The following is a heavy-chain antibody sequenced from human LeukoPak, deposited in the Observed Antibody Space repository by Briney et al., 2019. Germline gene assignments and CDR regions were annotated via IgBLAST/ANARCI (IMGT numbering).Heavy chain of an antibody. Sequence: RGSLRLSCAASGFTFSDYDMSWVRQAPGKGLEWVSSITTTSSYIYYADSVKGRFTISRDNAKNSLFLQMNSLRAEDTAFYYCARLTGFAIAAAATDYWGQGTLVTVSS. V-gene: IGHV3-21*01. CDR3: ARLTGFAIAAAATDY. CDR2: ITTTSSYI. CDR1: GFTFSDYD. D-gene: IGHD6-13*01. J-gene: IGHJ4*02.